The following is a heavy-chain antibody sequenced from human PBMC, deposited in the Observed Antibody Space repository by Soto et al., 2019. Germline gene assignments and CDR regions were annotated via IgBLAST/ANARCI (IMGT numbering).Heavy chain of an antibody. V-gene: IGHV4-31*03. D-gene: IGHD3-10*01. CDR2: IYYSGST. J-gene: IGHJ4*02. Sequence: PSETLSLTCTVSGGSISSGGYYWSWIRQHPGKGLEWIGYIYYSGSTYYNPSLKSRVTISVDTSKNQFSLKLSSVTAADTAVYYCARGIPEYGSGRYYYIDYWGQGTLVTSPQ. CDR1: GGSISSGGYY. CDR3: ARGIPEYGSGRYYYIDY.